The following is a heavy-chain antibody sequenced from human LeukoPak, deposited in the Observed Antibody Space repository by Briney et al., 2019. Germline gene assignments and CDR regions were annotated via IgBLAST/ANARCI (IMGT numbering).Heavy chain of an antibody. V-gene: IGHV3-23*01. CDR1: GFTFSSYW. Sequence: PGGSLRLSCAASGFTFSSYWMSWVRQAPGKGLEWVSAISGSGGSTYYADSVKGRFTISRDNSKNTLYLQMNSLRAEDTAVYYCAKVDIPMYYYYYGMDIWGQGTTVTVSS. CDR3: AKVDIPMYYYYYGMDI. J-gene: IGHJ6*02. D-gene: IGHD2-21*01. CDR2: ISGSGGST.